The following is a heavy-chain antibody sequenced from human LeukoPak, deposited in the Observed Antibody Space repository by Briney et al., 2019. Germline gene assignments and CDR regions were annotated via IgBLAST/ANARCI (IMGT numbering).Heavy chain of an antibody. D-gene: IGHD4-23*01. V-gene: IGHV4-4*07. CDR1: GYSISSYY. Sequence: SETLSLTCTVSGYSISSYYWSWIRQPAGKGLEWVGHMYTSGSTNYNPSLKSRVTMSVDTSMNQFSLKLSSVTAADTAVYYCARGPYGGKSMYYFDSWGEGTLVTVSS. CDR3: ARGPYGGKSMYYFDS. J-gene: IGHJ4*02. CDR2: MYTSGST.